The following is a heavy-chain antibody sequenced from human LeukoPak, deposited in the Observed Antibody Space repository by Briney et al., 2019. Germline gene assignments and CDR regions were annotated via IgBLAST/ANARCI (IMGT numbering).Heavy chain of an antibody. CDR2: IYNSGNI. Sequence: SETLSLTCTVSGGSISSYYWSWIRQPPGKGLEWIGYIYNSGNINYNPSLKSRVTMSLDTSKNQISLKLNSVTAADTAVYCSGCTCPPVYWGQGTLVTVSS. D-gene: IGHD2-15*01. CDR1: GGSISSYY. CDR3: GCTCPPVY. V-gene: IGHV4-59*01. J-gene: IGHJ4*02.